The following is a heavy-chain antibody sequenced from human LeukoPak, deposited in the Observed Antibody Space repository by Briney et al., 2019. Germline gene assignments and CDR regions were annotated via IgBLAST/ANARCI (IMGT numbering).Heavy chain of an antibody. D-gene: IGHD3-16*02. V-gene: IGHV4-59*01. Sequence: PSETLSLTCTVSGGSISSYYWSWIRQPPGKGLEWIGYIYYSGSTNYNPSLKSRVTISVDTSKNQFSLKLSSVTAADTAVYYCARVASDYVWGSYRFPGYYYMDVWGKGTTVTISS. CDR1: GGSISSYY. CDR3: ARVASDYVWGSYRFPGYYYMDV. J-gene: IGHJ6*03. CDR2: IYYSGST.